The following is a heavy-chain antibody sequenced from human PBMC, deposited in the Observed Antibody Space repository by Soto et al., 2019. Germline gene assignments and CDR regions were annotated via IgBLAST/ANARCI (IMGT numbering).Heavy chain of an antibody. Sequence: PSETLSLTCAVYGGSFSGHSWTWIRQSPGKGLEWIGDINHRGRVNYSPSLKSRVTISLDTSKNQFSLILSAVTAADTAMYYCSTRAYDTNGYYRFDPWGQGTLVTVSS. CDR2: INHRGRV. CDR1: GGSFSGHS. D-gene: IGHD3-22*01. J-gene: IGHJ5*01. CDR3: STRAYDTNGYYRFDP. V-gene: IGHV4-34*01.